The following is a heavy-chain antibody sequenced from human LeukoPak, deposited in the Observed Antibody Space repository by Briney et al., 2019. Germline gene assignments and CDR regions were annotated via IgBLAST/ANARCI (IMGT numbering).Heavy chain of an antibody. J-gene: IGHJ5*02. Sequence: PGGSLRLSCAASGFTFSNYWMHWVRQAPGKGLVWVSRINTDGTSTSYADSVKGRFTISRDNAKNTLYLQMNSLRAEDTAVYYCARRSPAIGSGHPSGFDPWGQGTLVTVSS. D-gene: IGHD2-15*01. V-gene: IGHV3-74*01. CDR2: INTDGTST. CDR3: ARRSPAIGSGHPSGFDP. CDR1: GFTFSNYW.